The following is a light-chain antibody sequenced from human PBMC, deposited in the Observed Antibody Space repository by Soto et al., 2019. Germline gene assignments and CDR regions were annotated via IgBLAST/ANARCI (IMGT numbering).Light chain of an antibody. CDR3: SSYTGSSTLVYV. J-gene: IGLJ1*01. CDR2: EVT. V-gene: IGLV2-14*01. Sequence: QLVLTQPASVSGSPGQSITISCTGTSSDDGGYNFVSWYQQHPGKAPKLMIYEVTNRPSGVSNRFSGSKSGNTASLTISGLQAEDEATYYCSSYTGSSTLVYVFGTGTKLTVL. CDR1: SSDDGGYNF.